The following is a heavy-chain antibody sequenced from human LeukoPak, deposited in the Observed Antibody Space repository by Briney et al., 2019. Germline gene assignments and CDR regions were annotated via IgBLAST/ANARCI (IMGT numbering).Heavy chain of an antibody. Sequence: SQTLSLTCTVSSGSFSSGGYYWTWIRQHPGKGLEWIGYIYYSGSTSYNPSLKSRVTLSVDTSKNQFSLNLTSVTAADTAVYYCARESVAAAGFDYWGQGTLVTVSS. CDR3: ARESVAAAGFDY. J-gene: IGHJ4*02. V-gene: IGHV4-31*03. CDR2: IYYSGST. D-gene: IGHD6-13*01. CDR1: SGSFSSGGYY.